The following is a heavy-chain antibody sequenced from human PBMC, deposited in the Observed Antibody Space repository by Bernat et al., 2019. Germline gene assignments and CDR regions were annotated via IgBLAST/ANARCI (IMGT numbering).Heavy chain of an antibody. J-gene: IGHJ4*02. CDR2: TKHRAESYNT. CDR3: DRDRGDANSAIND. Sequence: EVQLVESGGGLVQPGGCLRLSCAASGFTFSGHYMDWVRQAPGKGLEWVGRTKHRAESYNTEYAASVKGRFTISRDESRNLMYLQMNSLKIEDTAVYYCDRDRGDANSAINDWGQGTLVTVSS. CDR1: GFTFSGHY. V-gene: IGHV3-72*01. D-gene: IGHD2-21*02.